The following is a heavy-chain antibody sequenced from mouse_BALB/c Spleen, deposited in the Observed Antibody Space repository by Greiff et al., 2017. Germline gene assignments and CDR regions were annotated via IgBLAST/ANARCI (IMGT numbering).Heavy chain of an antibody. CDR3: ARTGYYAMDY. J-gene: IGHJ4*01. V-gene: IGHV1-82*01. D-gene: IGHD4-1*01. CDR2: IYPGDGDT. Sequence: VKLMESGPELVKPGASVKISCKASGYAFSSSWMNWVKQRPGQGLEWIGRIYPGDGDTNYNGKFKGKATLTADKSSSTAYMQLSSLTSVDSAVYFCARTGYYAMDYWGQGTSVTVSS. CDR1: GYAFSSSW.